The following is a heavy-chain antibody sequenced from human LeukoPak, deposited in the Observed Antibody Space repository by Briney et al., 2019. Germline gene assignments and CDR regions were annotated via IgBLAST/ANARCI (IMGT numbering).Heavy chain of an antibody. Sequence: VASVKVSCKASGYTFTGYYMHWVRQATGQGLEWMGWMNPNSGNTGYAQKFQGRVTMTRNTSISTAYMELSSLRSEDTAVYYCARVVVGAIYYYYFDYWGQGTLVTVSS. CDR3: ARVVVGAIYYYYFDY. V-gene: IGHV1-8*02. D-gene: IGHD1-26*01. CDR1: GYTFTGYY. CDR2: MNPNSGNT. J-gene: IGHJ4*02.